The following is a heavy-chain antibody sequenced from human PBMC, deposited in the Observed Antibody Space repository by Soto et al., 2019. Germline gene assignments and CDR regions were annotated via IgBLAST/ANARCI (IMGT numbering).Heavy chain of an antibody. CDR2: IRQDEKEK. J-gene: IGHJ4*02. D-gene: IGHD1-26*01. Sequence: VQLVESGGGLVQPGGSLRLSCAGSGFTFSSYWMSWVRQAPGKGLEWVANIRQDEKEKYYVDSVKGRFTISRDNAKNSRYLQMNGLRVEDTAVYYCARELSGPYRFDYWGQGTLVTVAS. CDR3: ARELSGPYRFDY. V-gene: IGHV3-7*01. CDR1: GFTFSSYW.